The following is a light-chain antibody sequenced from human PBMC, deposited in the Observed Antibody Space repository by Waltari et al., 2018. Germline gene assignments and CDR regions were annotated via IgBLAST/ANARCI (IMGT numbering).Light chain of an antibody. CDR3: QQNYRTPPT. Sequence: DIQVIQSPSSLSAPVGDSDTITCRASQSISGYLNSFQVKLGSAPNLLIYAATGLQSGVPSRVNGSGSGAHFTLTISRLRPEDSASYFCQQNYRTPPTFGQGTKVEI. J-gene: IGKJ1*01. V-gene: IGKV1-39*01. CDR1: QSISGY. CDR2: AAT.